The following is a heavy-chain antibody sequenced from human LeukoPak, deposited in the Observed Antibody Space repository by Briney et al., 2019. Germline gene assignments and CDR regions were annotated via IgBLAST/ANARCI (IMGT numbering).Heavy chain of an antibody. J-gene: IGHJ4*02. CDR2: ISSSSSTI. D-gene: IGHD4-17*01. Sequence: GGSLRLSCAASGFTFSRYSMTWVRQAPGKGLEWVSYISSSSSTIYYADSVKGRFTISRDNAKNSLYLQMNSLRAEDTAVYYCARDLYTVTTIYFDYWGQGTLVTVSS. CDR1: GFTFSRYS. CDR3: ARDLYTVTTIYFDY. V-gene: IGHV3-48*04.